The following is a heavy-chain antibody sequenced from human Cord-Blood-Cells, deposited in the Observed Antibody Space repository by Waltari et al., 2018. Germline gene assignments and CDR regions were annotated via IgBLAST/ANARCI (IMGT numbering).Heavy chain of an antibody. CDR1: GFTFSSYA. CDR3: AGASQLHFDY. D-gene: IGHD1-1*01. V-gene: IGHV3-30-3*01. Sequence: QVQLVESGGGVVQPGRSLRLSCAAPGFTFSSYAMPWVRQAPGKGLEWVAVISYDGSNKYYADSVKGRFTISRDNSKNTLYLQMNSLRAEDTAVYYCAGASQLHFDYWGQGTLVTVSS. CDR2: ISYDGSNK. J-gene: IGHJ4*02.